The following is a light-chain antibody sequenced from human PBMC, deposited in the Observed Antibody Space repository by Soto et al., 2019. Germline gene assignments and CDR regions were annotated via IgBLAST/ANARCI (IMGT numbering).Light chain of an antibody. CDR2: AAS. CDR3: QQSYTTPFT. Sequence: TLMTQSPSSLSDPVEDRISITCRARQNINTYLNWFQQKPGKATSLLIYAASSLQSGVPSRFSASGSVTDFTLTIYSLQSEDFPAYYCQQSYTTPFTFGQGTKVDI. V-gene: IGKV1-39*01. J-gene: IGKJ2*01. CDR1: QNINTY.